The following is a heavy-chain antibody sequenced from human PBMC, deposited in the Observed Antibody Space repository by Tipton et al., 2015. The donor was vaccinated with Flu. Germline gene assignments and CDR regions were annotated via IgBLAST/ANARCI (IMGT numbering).Heavy chain of an antibody. D-gene: IGHD6-19*01. Sequence: SLRLSCTASGFTFSRYAMSWVRQAPGKGLEWDSAIGGGGATTYFADSVKGRFTISRDNIRNTLYLQMNSLRAEDTAIYYCARVIPEFVAGLSYWGQGTLVSVSS. J-gene: IGHJ4*02. CDR1: GFTFSRYA. CDR2: IGGGGATT. CDR3: ARVIPEFVAGLSY. V-gene: IGHV3-23*01.